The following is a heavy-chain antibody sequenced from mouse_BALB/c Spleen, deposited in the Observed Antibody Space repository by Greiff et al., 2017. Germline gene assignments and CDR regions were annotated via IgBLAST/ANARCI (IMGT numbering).Heavy chain of an antibody. CDR3: ARNYRYLAWFAY. D-gene: IGHD2-14*01. J-gene: IGHJ3*01. V-gene: IGHV5-17*02. CDR1: GFTFSSFG. CDR2: ISSGSSTI. Sequence: EVKLVESGGGLVQPGGSRKLSCAASGFTFSSFGMHWVRQAPEKGLEWVAYISSGSSTIYYADTVKGRCTISRDNPKNTLFLQMTSLRSEDTAMYNCARNYRYLAWFAYWGQGTLVTVSA.